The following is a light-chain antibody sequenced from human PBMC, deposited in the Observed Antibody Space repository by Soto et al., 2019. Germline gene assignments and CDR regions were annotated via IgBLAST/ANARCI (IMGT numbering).Light chain of an antibody. Sequence: DIQMTQSPSTLSASVGDRVTITCRASQNIERYMAWYQQKPGKAPNLLIYDASNLETGVPSRFSGGGSGTFFSFTINCLQPEDISTYYCQKHDGVPLFGPGTKVEVK. V-gene: IGKV1-33*01. CDR2: DAS. CDR3: QKHDGVPL. CDR1: QNIERY. J-gene: IGKJ3*01.